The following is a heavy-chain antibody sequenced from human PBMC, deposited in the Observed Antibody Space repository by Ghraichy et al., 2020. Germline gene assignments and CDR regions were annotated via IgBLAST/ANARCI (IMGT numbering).Heavy chain of an antibody. J-gene: IGHJ4*02. CDR2: IYYSGST. CDR1: GGSISSYY. Sequence: SETLSLTCTVSGGSISSYYWSWIRQPPGKGLEWIGYIYYSGSTNYNPSLKSRVTISVDTSKNQFSLKLSSVTAADTAVYYCARVIRDHWNYVSEFDYWGQGTLVTVSS. CDR3: ARVIRDHWNYVSEFDY. D-gene: IGHD1-7*01. V-gene: IGHV4-59*01.